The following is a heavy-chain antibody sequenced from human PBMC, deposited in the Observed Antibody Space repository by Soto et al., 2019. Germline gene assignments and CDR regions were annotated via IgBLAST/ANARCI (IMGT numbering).Heavy chain of an antibody. Sequence: SETLSLTCTVSGESISSAAYCWSWIRQSPEKGLEWNGHIYDSWTTYSSPSLKGRVNISADTSETQLSLKLNSVSAADTAVYYGARGPSGDKVDYWGQGIQVTVSS. V-gene: IGHV4-30-4*01. J-gene: IGHJ4*02. D-gene: IGHD7-27*01. CDR1: GESISSAAYC. CDR2: IYDSWTT. CDR3: ARGPSGDKVDY.